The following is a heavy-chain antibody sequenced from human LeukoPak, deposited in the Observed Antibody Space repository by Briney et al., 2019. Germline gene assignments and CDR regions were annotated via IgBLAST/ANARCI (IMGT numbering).Heavy chain of an antibody. Sequence: ASVKVSCKASGGTFSSYAISWVRQAPGQGLEWMGRIIPIFGTANYAQKFQGRVTITTDESTSTAYMELSSLRSEDTAVYYCARNYDSSGYYFDDAFDIWGQGTMVTVSS. CDR1: GGTFSSYA. J-gene: IGHJ3*02. D-gene: IGHD3-22*01. CDR2: IIPIFGTA. CDR3: ARNYDSSGYYFDDAFDI. V-gene: IGHV1-69*05.